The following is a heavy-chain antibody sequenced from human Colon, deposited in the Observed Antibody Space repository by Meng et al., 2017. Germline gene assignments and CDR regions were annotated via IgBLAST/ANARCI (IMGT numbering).Heavy chain of an antibody. CDR1: GGSISSGDYY. CDR3: ARDPKHYGERGWFDP. CDR2: TYSSGST. V-gene: IGHV4-30-4*01. J-gene: IGHJ5*02. Sequence: QVQEPCPGWVHPSHTPPLTCTVSGGSISSGDYYWIWIRQPPGKGLEWSGYTYSSGSTYPTASLQGRVTIAIDRSKNHFSLKLSSVTAADTAVYYWARDPKHYGERGWFDPWGQGTLVTVSS. D-gene: IGHD4-17*01.